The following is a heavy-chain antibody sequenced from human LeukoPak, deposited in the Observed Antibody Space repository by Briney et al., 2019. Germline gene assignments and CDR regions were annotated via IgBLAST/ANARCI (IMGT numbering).Heavy chain of an antibody. V-gene: IGHV3-23*01. CDR1: GFTFSSYA. CDR2: MSGSGGST. J-gene: IGHJ6*02. D-gene: IGHD4-17*01. Sequence: GGSLRLSCAASGFTFSSYAISWVPQAPGKGLEWVSSMSGSGGSTYYADSVKGRFTISRDDSKNTLYLQMNSLRAEDTAVYYCARVRYGELDVWGQGTTVTVSS. CDR3: ARVRYGELDV.